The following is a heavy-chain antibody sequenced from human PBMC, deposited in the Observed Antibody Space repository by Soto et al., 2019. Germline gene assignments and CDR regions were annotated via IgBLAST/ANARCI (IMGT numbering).Heavy chain of an antibody. CDR1: GFTFSSYA. CDR3: ATKSYYYDTSGPLYAFDI. V-gene: IGHV3-23*01. Sequence: GGSLRLSCVASGFTFSSYAMSGVRQAPGKGLKWVSAITDSGGDTYYADSVKGRFTISRDNSKNTLYLQMNRLRAEDTAEYYCATKSYYYDTSGPLYAFDIWGQGTMVTVSS. D-gene: IGHD3-22*01. J-gene: IGHJ3*02. CDR2: ITDSGGDT.